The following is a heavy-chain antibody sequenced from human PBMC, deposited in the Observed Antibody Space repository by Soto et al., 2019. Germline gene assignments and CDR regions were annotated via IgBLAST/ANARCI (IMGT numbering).Heavy chain of an antibody. CDR1: GFTFDDYA. Sequence: GGSLRLSCAASGFTFDDYAMHWVRQAPGKGLEWVSGISWNSGSIGYADSVKGRFTISRDNAKNSLYLQMNSLRAEDTALYYCAKDNKANDEQQLLFDYWGQGTLVTVSS. CDR3: AKDNKANDEQQLLFDY. J-gene: IGHJ4*02. CDR2: ISWNSGSI. V-gene: IGHV3-9*01. D-gene: IGHD6-13*01.